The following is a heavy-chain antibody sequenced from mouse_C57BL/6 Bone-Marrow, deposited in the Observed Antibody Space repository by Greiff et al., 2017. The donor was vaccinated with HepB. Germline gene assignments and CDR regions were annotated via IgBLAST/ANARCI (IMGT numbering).Heavy chain of an antibody. D-gene: IGHD2-2*01. V-gene: IGHV1-9*01. CDR1: GYTFTGYW. J-gene: IGHJ2*01. Sequence: QVQLKESGAELMKPGASVKLSCKATGYTFTGYWIEWVKQRPGHGLEWIGEILPGSCSTNYNEKFKGKATFTADTSSNTAYMQLSSLTTEDSAIYYCARWVVTTYFDYWGRGTTLTGSS. CDR2: ILPGSCST. CDR3: ARWVVTTYFDY.